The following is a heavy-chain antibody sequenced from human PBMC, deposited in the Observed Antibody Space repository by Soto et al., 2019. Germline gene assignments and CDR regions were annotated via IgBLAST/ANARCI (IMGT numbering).Heavy chain of an antibody. CDR3: ARPTVEYSSSRGYYYYGMDV. CDR1: GGSISSSSYY. CDR2: IYSSGST. J-gene: IGHJ6*02. D-gene: IGHD6-6*01. V-gene: IGHV4-39*01. Sequence: LSLTCTVSGGSISSSSYYWGWIRQPPGQGLVWIGSIYSSGSTYYNPSLKSRVTISVDTSKNQFSLKLSSVTAADTAVYYCARPTVEYSSSRGYYYYGMDVWGQRTTVTVSS.